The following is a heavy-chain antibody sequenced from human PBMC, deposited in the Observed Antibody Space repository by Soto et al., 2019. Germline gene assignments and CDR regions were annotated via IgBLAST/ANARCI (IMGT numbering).Heavy chain of an antibody. V-gene: IGHV3-23*01. CDR2: ISGSGGST. CDR1: GFTFSSYA. Sequence: PGGSLRLSCAASGFTFSSYAMSWVRQAPGKGLEWVSAISGSGGSTYYTDSVKGRFTISRDNSKNTLYLQMNSLRAEDTAVYYCAKDIVMAIDSSGYSLAYFDYWGQGTLVTVSS. D-gene: IGHD3-22*01. CDR3: AKDIVMAIDSSGYSLAYFDY. J-gene: IGHJ4*02.